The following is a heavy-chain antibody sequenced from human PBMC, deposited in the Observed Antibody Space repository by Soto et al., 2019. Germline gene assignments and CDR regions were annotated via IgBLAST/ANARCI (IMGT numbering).Heavy chain of an antibody. CDR1: GFTFSSYA. Sequence: QVQLVESGGGVVQPGRSLRLSCAASGFTFSSYAMHWVRQAPGKGLEWVAVISYDGSNKYYADSVKGRFTISRDNSQNTLYLQMNSLRADDTTVYYCARDHYGGNSYYYYGMHVWGQGTTVTVSS. D-gene: IGHD2-21*02. J-gene: IGHJ6*02. CDR2: ISYDGSNK. V-gene: IGHV3-30-3*01. CDR3: ARDHYGGNSYYYYGMHV.